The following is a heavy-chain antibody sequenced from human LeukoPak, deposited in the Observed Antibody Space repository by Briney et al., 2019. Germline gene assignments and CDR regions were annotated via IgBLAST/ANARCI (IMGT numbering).Heavy chain of an antibody. CDR3: ARPLLRYFDWLLAFDI. V-gene: IGHV3-7*01. D-gene: IGHD3-9*01. J-gene: IGHJ3*02. CDR2: IKQDGSEK. CDR1: GFTFSSYW. Sequence: GGSLRLSCAASGFTFSSYWMSWVRQAPGKGLEWVANIKQDGSEKYYVDSVKGRFTISRDNAKNSLYLQMSSLRAEDTAVYYCARPLLRYFDWLLAFDIWGQGTMVTVSS.